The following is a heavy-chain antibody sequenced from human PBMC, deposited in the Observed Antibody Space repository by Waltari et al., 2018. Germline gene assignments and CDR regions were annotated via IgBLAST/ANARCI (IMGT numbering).Heavy chain of an antibody. CDR1: GFSFREYG. CDR3: VRDRVHFGMDV. V-gene: IGHV3-11*04. CDR2: TTSSGSRV. J-gene: IGHJ6*01. Sequence: QVQLVESGGGSVKPGGPLRLSCPASGFSFREYGMSWVRQAPGKGLEWIANTTSSGSRVHYADSVRGRFTISRDNAKNSLLLDMSSLRVEDTAVYFCVRDRVHFGMDVWGQGTTVIVSS.